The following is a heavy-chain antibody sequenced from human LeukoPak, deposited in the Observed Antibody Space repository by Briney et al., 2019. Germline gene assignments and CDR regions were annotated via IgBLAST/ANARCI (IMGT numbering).Heavy chain of an antibody. CDR1: GGTFSSYA. D-gene: IGHD6-6*01. CDR3: ARDLAARPLVYYYYYMDV. CDR2: IIPIFGTA. J-gene: IGHJ6*03. Sequence: SVKVSCKASGGTFSSYAISWVRQAPGQGLEWMGRIIPIFGTANYAQKFQGRVTITTDESTSTAYMELSSLRSEDTAVYYCARDLAARPLVYYYYYMDVWGKGTTVTVSS. V-gene: IGHV1-69*05.